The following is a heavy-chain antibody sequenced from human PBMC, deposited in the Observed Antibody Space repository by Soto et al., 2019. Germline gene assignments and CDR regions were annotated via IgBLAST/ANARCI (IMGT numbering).Heavy chain of an antibody. CDR1: GYTFTSYG. CDR2: ISPYNSNT. V-gene: IGHV1-18*01. J-gene: IGHJ6*02. CDR3: ASDSGFGYYEAFVYV. Sequence: QVQLVQSGAEVKKPGASVKVSCKASGYTFTSYGISWVRQAPGQGLEWMGWISPYNSNTNYAQKIQGGVTMTTETSTSTAYMELRRLRSDGKAVYYCASDSGFGYYEAFVYVWGQGTTVTVSS. D-gene: IGHD4-17*01.